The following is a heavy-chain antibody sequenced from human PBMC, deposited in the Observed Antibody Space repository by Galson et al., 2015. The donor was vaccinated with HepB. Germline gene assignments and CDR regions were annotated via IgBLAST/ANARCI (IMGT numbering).Heavy chain of an antibody. Sequence: SETLSLTCAVYGGSLSDYYWSWIRQPPGKGLEWIGEISHSGSTNYFPSLKSRVTISLDTSKNQFSLKLSSVTAADTAVYYCARGGKGSSAGIHYYSHYHMDVWGKGTAVTVSS. J-gene: IGHJ6*03. D-gene: IGHD2-2*01. CDR3: ARGGKGSSAGIHYYSHYHMDV. V-gene: IGHV4-34*01. CDR1: GGSLSDYY. CDR2: ISHSGST.